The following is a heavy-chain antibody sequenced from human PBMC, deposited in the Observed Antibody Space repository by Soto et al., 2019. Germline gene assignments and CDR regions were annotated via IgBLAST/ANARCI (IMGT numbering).Heavy chain of an antibody. CDR3: ARLGGSVLLWFGEGFMDV. V-gene: IGHV4-39*01. J-gene: IGHJ6*02. Sequence: QLQLQESAPGLVKPSETLSLTCTVSGGSISSSSYYWGWIRQPPGKGLEWIGSIYYSGSTYYNPSLKSRVTISVDTSKNQFSLKLSSVTAADTAVYYCARLGGSVLLWFGEGFMDVWGQGTTVTVSS. CDR2: IYYSGST. D-gene: IGHD3-10*01. CDR1: GGSISSSSYY.